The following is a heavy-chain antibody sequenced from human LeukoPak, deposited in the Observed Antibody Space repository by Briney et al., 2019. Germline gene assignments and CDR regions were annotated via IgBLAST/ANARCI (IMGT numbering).Heavy chain of an antibody. CDR1: GGTFSSYA. D-gene: IGHD2-15*01. Sequence: ASVKVSCKASGGTFSSYAINWVGQAPGQGLEWMGWLTPNSGNTGYAQKFQGRVSMTRDTSINTAYMELSSLRSEDTAVYYCARALGYCTGGSCAPDYWGQGTPVTVSS. CDR2: LTPNSGNT. V-gene: IGHV1-8*02. J-gene: IGHJ4*02. CDR3: ARALGYCTGGSCAPDY.